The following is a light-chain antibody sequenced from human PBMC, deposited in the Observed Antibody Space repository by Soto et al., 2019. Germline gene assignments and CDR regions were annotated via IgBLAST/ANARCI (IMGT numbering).Light chain of an antibody. Sequence: EIVLTQSPGTLSVSPGERANLSCRASQSVSTNLAWFQQKPGQAPRLLIYGASTRATGIPARFSGSGSGTEFTLTINRLPSEDLAVYYCQQSNNWPYTFGQGTKLEV. CDR2: GAS. J-gene: IGKJ2*01. CDR1: QSVSTN. V-gene: IGKV3-15*01. CDR3: QQSNNWPYT.